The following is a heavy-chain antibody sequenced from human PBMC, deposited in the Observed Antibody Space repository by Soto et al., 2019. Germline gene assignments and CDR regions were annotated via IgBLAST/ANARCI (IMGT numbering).Heavy chain of an antibody. CDR3: TYYYYYGMDV. J-gene: IGHJ6*02. Sequence: TLSLTCSVSGYSVTSSDYYWAWIRQPPGKGLEWIGSMFYSGLTYYNPSLKSRVTLSVDTSKNQFSVRLNSVTAADTAVYYLTYYYYYGMDVWGQGTTVTVSS. V-gene: IGHV4-39*01. CDR1: GYSVTSSDYY. CDR2: MFYSGLT.